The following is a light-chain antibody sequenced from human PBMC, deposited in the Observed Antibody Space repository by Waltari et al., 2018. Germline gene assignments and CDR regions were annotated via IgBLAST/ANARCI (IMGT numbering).Light chain of an antibody. CDR2: AAS. CDR3: QQSYSFTRT. Sequence: DIQMTQSPSSLSASVGDRVTITCRASQTISRYLNWYQQKLGKAPNLLIYAASSLQSGVPSRFSGSGSERDFTLIITSLQPEDFATYYCQQSYSFTRTFGQGTKVEIK. CDR1: QTISRY. V-gene: IGKV1-39*01. J-gene: IGKJ1*01.